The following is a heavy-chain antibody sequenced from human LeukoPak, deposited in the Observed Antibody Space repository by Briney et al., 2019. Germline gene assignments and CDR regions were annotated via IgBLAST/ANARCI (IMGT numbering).Heavy chain of an antibody. CDR1: GFTFSNYN. Sequence: PGGSLRLSCAASGFTFSNYNFYWVRQAPGKGLEWVSSISSTSSYIYYADSMKGRFTISRDNAKNSLYLQMNSLRAKDTAVYYCARALWSGPVYYGMDVWGQGTTVTVSS. V-gene: IGHV3-21*01. J-gene: IGHJ6*02. D-gene: IGHD3-10*01. CDR3: ARALWSGPVYYGMDV. CDR2: ISSTSSYI.